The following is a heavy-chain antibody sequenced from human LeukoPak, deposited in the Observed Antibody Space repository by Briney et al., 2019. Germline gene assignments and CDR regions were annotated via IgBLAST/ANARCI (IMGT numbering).Heavy chain of an antibody. Sequence: ASVKVSCKASGYTFTGYYMHWVRQAPGQGLEWMGWINPNSGGTNYAQKFQGRVIMTRDTSISTAYMELSRLRSDDTAVYYCAGQSITIFGVDDLDVWGKGTTVTVSS. V-gene: IGHV1-2*02. D-gene: IGHD3-3*01. CDR3: AGQSITIFGVDDLDV. CDR1: GYTFTGYY. CDR2: INPNSGGT. J-gene: IGHJ6*04.